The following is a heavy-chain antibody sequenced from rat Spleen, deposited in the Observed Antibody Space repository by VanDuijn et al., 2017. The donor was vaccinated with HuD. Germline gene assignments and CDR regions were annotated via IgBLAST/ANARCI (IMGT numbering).Heavy chain of an antibody. D-gene: IGHD1-2*01. CDR1: GFTFSDYG. CDR3: ARGSFWFAY. J-gene: IGHJ3*01. Sequence: EVQMVESGGGLVQPGRSLKLSCAASGFTFSDYGVAWVRQAPTKGLEWVATISYDGSSTYYRDSVKGRFTISRDNAKSTLYLQMDSLRSEDTATYYCARGSFWFAYWGQGTLVTVSS. V-gene: IGHV5-29*01. CDR2: ISYDGSST.